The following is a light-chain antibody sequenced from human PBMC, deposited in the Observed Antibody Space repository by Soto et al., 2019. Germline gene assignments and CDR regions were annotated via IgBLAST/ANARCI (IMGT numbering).Light chain of an antibody. J-gene: IGKJ2*01. CDR1: QSISSW. CDR2: KAS. Sequence: DIQMTRSPSTLSASVGDRVTITCRASQSISSWLAWYQQKPGKAPKLLIYKASSLESGVPSRFSGSGSGTEFTLIIISLQPDDFATYYCEQYNSYSYTVGQGTKLEIK. V-gene: IGKV1-5*03. CDR3: EQYNSYSYT.